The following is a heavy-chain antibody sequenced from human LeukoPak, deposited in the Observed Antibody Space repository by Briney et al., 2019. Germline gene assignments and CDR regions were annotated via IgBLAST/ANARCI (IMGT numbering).Heavy chain of an antibody. Sequence: GASVKVSCKASGYTFTGHYMHWVRQAPGQGPEWMGWINPNSGDTNYAQKFQGRVTLTRNASIGTAYMEMNRLTYDDTAIYYCARDVYTSGWRYFDLWGRGTLVTVSS. CDR3: ARDVYTSGWRYFDL. CDR1: GYTFTGHY. CDR2: INPNSGDT. V-gene: IGHV1-2*02. D-gene: IGHD6-19*01. J-gene: IGHJ2*01.